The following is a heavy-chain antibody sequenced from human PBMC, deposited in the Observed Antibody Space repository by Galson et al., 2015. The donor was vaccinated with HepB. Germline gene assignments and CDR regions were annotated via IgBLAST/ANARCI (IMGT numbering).Heavy chain of an antibody. CDR1: GYTFTGYY. CDR2: INPNSGGT. Sequence: SVKVSCKASGYTFTGYYMHWVRQAPGQGLEWMGWINPNSGGTNYAQKFQGRVTMTRDTSISTAYMELSRLRSDDTAVYYCARVRRWELQGGAGPFDYWGQGTLVTVSS. D-gene: IGHD1-26*01. CDR3: ARVRRWELQGGAGPFDY. V-gene: IGHV1-2*02. J-gene: IGHJ4*02.